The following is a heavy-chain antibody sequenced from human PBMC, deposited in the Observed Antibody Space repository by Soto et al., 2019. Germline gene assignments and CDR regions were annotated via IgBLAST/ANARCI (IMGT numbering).Heavy chain of an antibody. CDR2: MNPNSGNT. Sequence: QVQLVQSGAEVKKPGASVKVSCKASGYTFTSYDINWVRQATGQGLEWMGWMNPNSGNTGYAQEFQGRVTMTRNTSISTAYMDLSSLRSDETAVYYCARERAAAGFDYWGQGTLVTVSS. V-gene: IGHV1-8*01. CDR1: GYTFTSYD. CDR3: ARERAAAGFDY. J-gene: IGHJ4*02. D-gene: IGHD6-13*01.